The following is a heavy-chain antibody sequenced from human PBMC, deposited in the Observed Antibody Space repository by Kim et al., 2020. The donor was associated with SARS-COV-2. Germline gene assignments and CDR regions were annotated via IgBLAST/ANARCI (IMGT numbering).Heavy chain of an antibody. CDR3: ARELCSGGTCYATFDY. V-gene: IGHV4-4*02. J-gene: IGHJ4*01. D-gene: IGHD2-15*01. CDR2: ISQSGST. Sequence: SETLSLTCAVSGASISNSDWWSWVRQPPGKGLEWIGEISQSGSTNYNPSLKSRVTIFLGKSKNQFSLKLSSVTAADTAVYYCARELCSGGTCYATFDYWG. CDR1: GASISNSDW.